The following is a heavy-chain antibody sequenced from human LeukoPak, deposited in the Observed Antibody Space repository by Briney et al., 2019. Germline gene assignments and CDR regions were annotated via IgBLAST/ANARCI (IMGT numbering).Heavy chain of an antibody. D-gene: IGHD1-26*01. CDR2: ISYDGSNK. V-gene: IGHV3-30*03. CDR1: GFTFSSYG. J-gene: IGHJ4*02. CDR3: ARLRGLSSGTYRYQTALEY. Sequence: GGSLRLSCAASGFTFSSYGMHWVRQAPGKGLEWVAVISYDGSNKYYADSVKGRFTISRDNSKNTLYLQMNSLRAEDTSVYYCARLRGLSSGTYRYQTALEYWGQGSLVTVSS.